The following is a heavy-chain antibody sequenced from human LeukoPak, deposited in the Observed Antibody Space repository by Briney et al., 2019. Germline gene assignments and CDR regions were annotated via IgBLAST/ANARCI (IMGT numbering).Heavy chain of an antibody. D-gene: IGHD3-22*01. V-gene: IGHV3-23*01. CDR3: AKGQGDSSGQLAPFDY. CDR1: GFTFSSYA. CDR2: ISGSGGST. Sequence: PGGSLRLSCAASGFTFSSYAMSWVRQAPGKGLEWVSAISGSGGSTYYADSVKGWFSISRDNSKNTLYLQMNSLRAEDTAVYYCAKGQGDSSGQLAPFDYWGQGTLVTVSS. J-gene: IGHJ4*02.